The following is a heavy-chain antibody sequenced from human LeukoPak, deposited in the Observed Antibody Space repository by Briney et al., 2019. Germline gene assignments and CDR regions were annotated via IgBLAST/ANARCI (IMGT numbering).Heavy chain of an antibody. CDR3: ARGAYGDYDS. CDR2: ISAGADST. V-gene: IGHV3-23*01. Sequence: GGSPRLSCAASTFTFSSYAMSWVRQAPGKGPEWVSAISAGADSTYYADSVQGRFTISRDNSKNTLFLQMSGLRAEDTAVYFCARGAYGDYDSSGQGTLVTVSS. J-gene: IGHJ5*01. D-gene: IGHD4-17*01. CDR1: TFTFSSYA.